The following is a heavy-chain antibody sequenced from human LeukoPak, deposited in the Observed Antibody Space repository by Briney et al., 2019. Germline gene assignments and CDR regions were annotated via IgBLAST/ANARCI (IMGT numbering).Heavy chain of an antibody. V-gene: IGHV3-23*01. CDR3: AKAGQLVKNWFDP. Sequence: SCKASGYSFISYAMSWVRQAPGKGLEWVSAISGSGGSTYYADSVKGRFTNSRDNSKNTLYLQMNSLRAEDTAVYYCAKAGQLVKNWFDPWGQGTLVTVSS. D-gene: IGHD6-6*01. J-gene: IGHJ5*02. CDR2: ISGSGGST. CDR1: GYSFISYA.